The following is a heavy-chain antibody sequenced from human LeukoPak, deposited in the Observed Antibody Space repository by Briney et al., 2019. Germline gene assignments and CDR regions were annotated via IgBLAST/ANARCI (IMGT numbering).Heavy chain of an antibody. J-gene: IGHJ4*02. V-gene: IGHV3-33*01. CDR1: GCTLSSRG. CDR3: AREAFSSIARAGPYCFDY. Sequence: GESLKISCKSSGCTLSSRGMHCVRQAPGKGLEWVTLIWYDGTNKYYADSVNGRFTVSRDNSKNTLYLQMNSLRAEDTAVYYCAREAFSSIARAGPYCFDYWGRGTLVTVSS. D-gene: IGHD6-19*01. CDR2: IWYDGTNK.